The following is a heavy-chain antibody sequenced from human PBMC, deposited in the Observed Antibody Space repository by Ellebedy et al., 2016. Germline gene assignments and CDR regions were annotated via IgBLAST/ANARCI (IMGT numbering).Heavy chain of an antibody. CDR1: GFTFSSYA. J-gene: IGHJ4*02. D-gene: IGHD5-12*01. CDR2: ISSSGSTI. CDR3: ARDSVYSGFAY. Sequence: GESLKISCAASGFTFSSYAMHWVRQAPGKGLEWVSYISSSGSTIYYADSVKGRFTISRDNAKNSLYLQMNSLRAEDTAVYYCARDSVYSGFAYWGQGTLVTVSS. V-gene: IGHV3-48*04.